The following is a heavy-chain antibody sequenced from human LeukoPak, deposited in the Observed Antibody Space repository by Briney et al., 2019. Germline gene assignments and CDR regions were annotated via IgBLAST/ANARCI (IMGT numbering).Heavy chain of an antibody. CDR3: AKTSMTTVTTEVDY. V-gene: IGHV3-23*01. Sequence: PGGSLRLSCAASGFTFSSYAMSWVRQAPGKGLEWVSVISGSGGSTYYADSVKGRFTISRDNSKNTLYLQMNSLRAEDTAVYYCAKTSMTTVTTEVDYWGQGTLVTVSS. D-gene: IGHD4-17*01. J-gene: IGHJ4*02. CDR1: GFTFSSYA. CDR2: ISGSGGST.